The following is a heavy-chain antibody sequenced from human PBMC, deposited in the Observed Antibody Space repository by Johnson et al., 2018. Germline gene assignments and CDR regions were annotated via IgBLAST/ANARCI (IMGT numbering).Heavy chain of an antibody. D-gene: IGHD3-10*01. V-gene: IGHV3-23*04. Sequence: VQLVESGGGLVQPGGSLRLSCAASGFTFSSYDMSWVRQAPGKGLEWVSTIYSSDGRTYYADSVKGRFTISRDNSKNTFYLQMTSLRAEDTAVYYCAGGAYSMDVWGKGTTVTVSS. CDR2: IYSSDGRT. CDR3: AGGAYSMDV. J-gene: IGHJ6*03. CDR1: GFTFSSYD.